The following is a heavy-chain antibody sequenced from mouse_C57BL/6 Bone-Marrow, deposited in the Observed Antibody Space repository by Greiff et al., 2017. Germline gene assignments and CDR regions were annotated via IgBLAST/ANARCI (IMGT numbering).Heavy chain of an antibody. CDR2: IYPRSGNT. Sequence: VKLQESGAELARPGASVKLSCKASGYTFTSYGISWVKQRTGQGLEWIGEIYPRSGNTYYNEKFKGKATLTADKSSSTAYMELRSLTSEDSAVYFGTGLLRFYWYFDVWGTGTTVTVSS. CDR3: TGLLRFYWYFDV. V-gene: IGHV1-81*01. J-gene: IGHJ1*03. D-gene: IGHD2-3*01. CDR1: GYTFTSYG.